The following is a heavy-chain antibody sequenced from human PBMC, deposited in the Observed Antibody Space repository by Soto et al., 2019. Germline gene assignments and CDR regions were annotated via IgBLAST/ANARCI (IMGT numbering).Heavy chain of an antibody. J-gene: IGHJ6*01. CDR1: GFTFRNYY. CDR2: ISAAGDP. V-gene: IGHV3-13*05. Sequence: EVQLVESGGGLVQPGGSLRLSCAASGFTFRNYYMHWVRQGTGKGLEWVSGISAAGDPDYADSVEGRFTISRENAQNSFFLQMNSLRVGDTAVYYCARTCRDVYGLAVWGQGPTVNVS. CDR3: ARTCRDVYGLAV.